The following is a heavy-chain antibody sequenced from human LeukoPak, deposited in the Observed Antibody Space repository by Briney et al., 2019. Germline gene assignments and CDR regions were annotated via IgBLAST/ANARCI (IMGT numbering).Heavy chain of an antibody. CDR3: ASQEMGDGYNYGFDY. CDR2: IYYSGST. CDR1: GGSISSYY. V-gene: IGHV4-59*01. D-gene: IGHD5-24*01. Sequence: SETLSLTCTVSGGSISSYYWSWIRQPPGKGLEWIGYIYYSGSTNYNPSLKSRVTISVDTSKNQFSLKLSSVTAADTAVYCCASQEMGDGYNYGFDYWGQGTLVTVSS. J-gene: IGHJ4*02.